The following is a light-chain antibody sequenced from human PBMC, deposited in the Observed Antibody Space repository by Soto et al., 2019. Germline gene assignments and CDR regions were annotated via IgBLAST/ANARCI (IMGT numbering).Light chain of an antibody. J-gene: IGLJ1*01. Sequence: QSALTQPASVSGSPGQSITISGTGTSSDVGGYNYVSWYQQHPGKAPKLMIYDVSNRPSGVSNRFSGSKSGNTASLTISGLQAEDEADYYCSSYTSSSLLFGTGTKLTVL. CDR2: DVS. V-gene: IGLV2-14*01. CDR1: SSDVGGYNY. CDR3: SSYTSSSLL.